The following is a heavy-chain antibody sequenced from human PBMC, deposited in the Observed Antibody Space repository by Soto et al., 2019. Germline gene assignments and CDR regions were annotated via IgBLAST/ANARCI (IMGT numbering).Heavy chain of an antibody. Sequence: ASVKVSCKASGYTFTGYYMHWVRQAPGQGLEWMGWINPNSGGTNYAQKFQGWVTMTRDTSISTAYMELSRLRSDDTAVYYCARELYCSGGSCYGNWFDPWGRGTLVTVSS. V-gene: IGHV1-2*04. D-gene: IGHD2-15*01. CDR2: INPNSGGT. CDR3: ARELYCSGGSCYGNWFDP. CDR1: GYTFTGYY. J-gene: IGHJ5*02.